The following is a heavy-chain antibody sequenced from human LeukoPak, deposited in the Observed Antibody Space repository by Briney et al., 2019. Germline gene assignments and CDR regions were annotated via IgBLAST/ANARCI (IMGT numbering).Heavy chain of an antibody. CDR2: TAGSEDST. CDR1: GITFNRFA. CDR3: TTDLMTGFSSGWYFAY. J-gene: IGHJ4*02. Sequence: GGSLRLSCAASGITFNRFAMSWVRQAPGKGLEWVAVTAGSEDSTHYADSVGGRFIISTDNSKNRLYLQMNSLRAEDTAEYYCTTDLMTGFSSGWYFAYWGQETLVTVSS. V-gene: IGHV3-23*01. D-gene: IGHD6-19*01.